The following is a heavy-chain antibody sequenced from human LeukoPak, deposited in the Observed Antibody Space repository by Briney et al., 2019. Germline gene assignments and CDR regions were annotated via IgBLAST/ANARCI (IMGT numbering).Heavy chain of an antibody. J-gene: IGHJ4*02. CDR1: GFSLSTSGMC. CDR3: ARIRGLGTAMAPFDY. V-gene: IGHV2-70*01. D-gene: IGHD5-18*01. Sequence: SGPALVKPTQTLTLTCTFSGFSLSTSGMCVSWIRQPPGKALEWLALIDWDDGKYYSTSLKTRLTISKDTSKNQVVLTMTNMDPVDTATYYCARIRGLGTAMAPFDYWGQGTLVTVSS. CDR2: IDWDDGK.